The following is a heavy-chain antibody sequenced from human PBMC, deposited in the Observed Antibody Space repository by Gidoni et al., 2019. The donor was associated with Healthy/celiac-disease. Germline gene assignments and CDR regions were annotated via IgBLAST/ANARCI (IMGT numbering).Heavy chain of an antibody. CDR1: GFTFSSYA. J-gene: IGHJ3*02. CDR3: ARDGYNLLYAFDI. V-gene: IGHV3-30-3*01. CDR2: ISYEGSNK. Sequence: QVQLVESGGGVVQPGRSLRLSCAASGFTFSSYAMHWVRQAPGKGLEWVAVISYEGSNKYYADSVKGRFTISRDNSKNTLYLQMNSLRAEDTAVYYCARDGYNLLYAFDIWGQGTMVTVSS. D-gene: IGHD5-12*01.